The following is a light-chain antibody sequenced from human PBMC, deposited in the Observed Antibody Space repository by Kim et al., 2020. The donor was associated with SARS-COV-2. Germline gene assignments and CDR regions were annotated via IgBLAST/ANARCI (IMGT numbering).Light chain of an antibody. CDR3: QQRSNWPPGLT. V-gene: IGKV3-11*01. Sequence: EIVLTQSPATLSLSPGERANLSCRASQSVSSYLAWYQQKPGQAPRLLIYDASNRATGIPARFSGSGSGTDFTLTISSLEPEDFAVYYCQQRSNWPPGLTFGGGTKVEI. CDR1: QSVSSY. J-gene: IGKJ4*01. CDR2: DAS.